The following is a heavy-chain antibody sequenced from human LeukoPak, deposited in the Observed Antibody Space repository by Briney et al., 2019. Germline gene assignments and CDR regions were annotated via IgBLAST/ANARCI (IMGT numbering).Heavy chain of an antibody. CDR1: GFSLSSYW. Sequence: GGSLRLSCAASGFSLSSYWMTWVRQAPGKGLEWVANIKQDGSEKNYVDSVKGRFTISRDNAKNSLYLQMNSLRAEDTAVYYCAREVQLERLGFGKEGSAFDYWGQGTLVTVSS. D-gene: IGHD1-1*01. J-gene: IGHJ4*02. CDR3: AREVQLERLGFGKEGSAFDY. V-gene: IGHV3-7*01. CDR2: IKQDGSEK.